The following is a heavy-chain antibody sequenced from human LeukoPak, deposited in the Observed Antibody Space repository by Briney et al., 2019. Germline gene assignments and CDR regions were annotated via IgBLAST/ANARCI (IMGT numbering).Heavy chain of an antibody. Sequence: PGGSLRLSCAASGFTFSSYSMNWVRQAPGKGLEWVSYISSSSSTIYYADSVKGRFTISRDNAKNSLYLQMNSLRDEDTAVYYRARDGYYYDSSGYLNWFDPWGQGTLVTASS. D-gene: IGHD3-22*01. V-gene: IGHV3-48*02. CDR1: GFTFSSYS. CDR3: ARDGYYYDSSGYLNWFDP. J-gene: IGHJ5*02. CDR2: ISSSSSTI.